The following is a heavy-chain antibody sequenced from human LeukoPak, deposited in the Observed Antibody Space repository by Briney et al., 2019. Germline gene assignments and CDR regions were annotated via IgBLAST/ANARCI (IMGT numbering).Heavy chain of an antibody. CDR1: GFTFSDYY. CDR2: ITNSGSRM. J-gene: IGHJ4*02. Sequence: PGGSLRLSCAASGFTFSDYYMSWLRQAPGKGLEWVSYITNSGSRMYYTDSVKGRFTISRDNAKKSLYLQMNSLRAEDTAVYYCTKEGGDYYDSSGYLDYWGRGTLVTVSS. V-gene: IGHV3-11*04. D-gene: IGHD3-22*01. CDR3: TKEGGDYYDSSGYLDY.